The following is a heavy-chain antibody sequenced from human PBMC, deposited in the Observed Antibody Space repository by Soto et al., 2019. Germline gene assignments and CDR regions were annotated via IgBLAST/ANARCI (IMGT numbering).Heavy chain of an antibody. V-gene: IGHV1-69*12. CDR2: IIAIFDKA. CDR3: ASDSYYFDSSGYYPSYGMDV. CDR1: GGRFNTNA. D-gene: IGHD3-22*01. Sequence: QVQLVQSGAEVKKPGSSVKVSCKVSGGRFNTNAISWLRQAPGQGLEWMGGIIAIFDKANYAQKFQDRVTMSADESTSTAYMELSSLRSEDTAVYYCASDSYYFDSSGYYPSYGMDVWGQGTTVTVSS. J-gene: IGHJ6*02.